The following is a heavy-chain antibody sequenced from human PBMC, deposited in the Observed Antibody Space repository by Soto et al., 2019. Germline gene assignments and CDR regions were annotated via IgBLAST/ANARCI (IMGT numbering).Heavy chain of an antibody. Sequence: GGSLRLSCAASGFPFSSYAMSWVRQAPGKGLEWVSAISGSGGSTYYADSVKGRFTISRDNSKNTLYLQMNSLRAEDTAVYYCAKDRSRSSGWYGAFDIWGQGTMVTVSS. V-gene: IGHV3-23*01. CDR3: AKDRSRSSGWYGAFDI. D-gene: IGHD6-19*01. CDR2: ISGSGGST. CDR1: GFPFSSYA. J-gene: IGHJ3*02.